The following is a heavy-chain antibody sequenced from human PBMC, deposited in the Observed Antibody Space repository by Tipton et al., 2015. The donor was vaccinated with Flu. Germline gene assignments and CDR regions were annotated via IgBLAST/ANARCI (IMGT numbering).Heavy chain of an antibody. J-gene: IGHJ5*02. Sequence: LSCAIYGGSFSNYYWSWIRQPPGKGLEWIGEINHSRTTNYNPSLKSRVTVSLDKSKNQFSLKLTSVTAADTAVYYCARGGGGYSPWGQGTLVTVSS. D-gene: IGHD3-22*01. CDR3: ARGGGGYSP. CDR1: GGSFSNYY. V-gene: IGHV4-34*01. CDR2: INHSRTT.